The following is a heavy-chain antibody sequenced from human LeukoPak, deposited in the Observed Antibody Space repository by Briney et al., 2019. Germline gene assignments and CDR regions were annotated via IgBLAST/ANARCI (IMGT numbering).Heavy chain of an antibody. V-gene: IGHV3-7*01. CDR3: ARDGSDIVGATFASDAFDI. CDR1: GFTFSSYW. D-gene: IGHD1-26*01. CDR2: IKQDGSEK. J-gene: IGHJ3*02. Sequence: PGGSLRLSCAASGFTFSSYWMSWVRQAPGKGLEWVANIKQDGSEKYYVDSVKGRFTISRDNAKNSLYLQMNSLRAEDTAVYYCARDGSDIVGATFASDAFDIWGQGTMVTVSS.